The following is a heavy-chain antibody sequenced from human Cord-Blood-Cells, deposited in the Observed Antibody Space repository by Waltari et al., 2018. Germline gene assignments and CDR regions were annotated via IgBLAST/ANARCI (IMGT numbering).Heavy chain of an antibody. CDR3: AREGYDWELDY. CDR1: GGTFSSYT. Sequence: QVQLVQSGAEVKKPGSSVKVSCKASGGTFSSYTISWVRQAPGQGLELMGRISRLLGRANYAQKFQGRVTITADKSTSTAYMELSSLRSEDTAVYYCAREGYDWELDYWGQGTLVTVSS. CDR2: ISRLLGRA. V-gene: IGHV1-69*08. J-gene: IGHJ4*02. D-gene: IGHD3-22*01.